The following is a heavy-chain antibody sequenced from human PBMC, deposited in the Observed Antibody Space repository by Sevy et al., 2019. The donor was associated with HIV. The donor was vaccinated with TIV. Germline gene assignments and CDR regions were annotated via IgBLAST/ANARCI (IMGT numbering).Heavy chain of an antibody. CDR3: GGGATDASRTHNTQAFDI. CDR2: INPNSGGT. CDR1: GYTFTGYY. D-gene: IGHD2-2*01. V-gene: IGHV1-2*02. Sequence: ASVKVSCKASGYTFTGYYMHWIRQAPGQGLEWMGWINPNSGGTNYAQKFQGRVTMTRDTSISTAYMDLSRLRSADTAVYYCGGGATDASRTHNTQAFDIWGQGTMVTVSS. J-gene: IGHJ3*02.